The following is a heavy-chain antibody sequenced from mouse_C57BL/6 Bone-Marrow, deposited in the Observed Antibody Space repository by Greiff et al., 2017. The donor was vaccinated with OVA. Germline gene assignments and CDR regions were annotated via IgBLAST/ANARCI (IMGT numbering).Heavy chain of an antibody. V-gene: IGHV5-6*01. Sequence: DVHLVESGGDLVKPGGSLKLSCAASGFTFSSYGMSWVRQTPDKRLEWVATISSGGSYTYYPDSVKGRFTISRDNAKNTLYLQMSSLKSEDTAMYYCARPRNWDWFAYWGQGTLVTVSA. CDR2: ISSGGSYT. CDR1: GFTFSSYG. J-gene: IGHJ3*01. CDR3: ARPRNWDWFAY. D-gene: IGHD4-1*01.